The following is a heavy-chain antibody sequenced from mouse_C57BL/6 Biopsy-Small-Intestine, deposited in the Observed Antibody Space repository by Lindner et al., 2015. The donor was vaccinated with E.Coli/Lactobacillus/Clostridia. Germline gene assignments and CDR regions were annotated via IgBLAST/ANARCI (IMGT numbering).Heavy chain of an antibody. Sequence: SVKVSCKASGYTFTSHDINWVRQATGQGLEWMGWMNSNTGNADYAQKFQGRVTMTRDTSISTAYMELSSLRSEDTAVYYCARGSGTSGRDWFDPWGQGTLVTVPS. CDR2: MNSNTGNA. CDR3: ARGSGTSGRDWFDP. V-gene: IGHV1-81*01. J-gene: IGHJ4*01. D-gene: IGHD1-3*01. CDR1: GYTFTSHD.